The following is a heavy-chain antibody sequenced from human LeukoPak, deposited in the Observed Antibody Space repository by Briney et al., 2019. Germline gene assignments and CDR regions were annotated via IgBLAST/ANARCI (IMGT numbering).Heavy chain of an antibody. CDR2: IKSKTDGGTT. J-gene: IGHJ4*02. CDR1: GFTFSNAW. V-gene: IGHV3-15*01. D-gene: IGHD3-22*01. Sequence: GGSLRLSCAASGFTFSNAWMSWVRQAPGKGLEWVGRIKSKTDGGTTDYAAPVKGRFTISRDDSKNTLYLQMNSLKTEDTAVYYCTTKYYYDSSGYPFNYWGQGTLVTVSS. CDR3: TTKYYYDSSGYPFNY.